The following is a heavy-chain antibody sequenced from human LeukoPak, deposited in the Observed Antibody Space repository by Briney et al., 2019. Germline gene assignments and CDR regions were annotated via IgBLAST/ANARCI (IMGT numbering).Heavy chain of an antibody. CDR2: INPDGGVT. V-gene: IGHV1-2*02. J-gene: IGHJ5*02. D-gene: IGHD3-10*01. Sequence: ASVKVSCKASGYSFTGYYIHWVRQAPGQGLEWMGWINPDGGVTKSAQNFQGRVTMTTDTSTTTAYMELRSLRFDDTALYYCARDDEEFGELSWFDPWGQGTLVTVSS. CDR1: GYSFTGYY. CDR3: ARDDEEFGELSWFDP.